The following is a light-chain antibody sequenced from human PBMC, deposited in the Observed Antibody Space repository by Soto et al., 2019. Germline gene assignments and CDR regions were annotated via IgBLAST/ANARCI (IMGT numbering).Light chain of an antibody. CDR1: NTDIGAYSR. J-gene: IGLJ3*02. Sequence: QSALTQPASLSGSPGQSITISCTGTNTDIGAYSRVCWYQQHPGKAPKLMIYAVSNRPSGVSNRFSGSKSGNTASLTISGLVAEDEAYYYCFSSTSSDSWVFGGGTKLTVL. CDR3: FSSTSSDSWV. V-gene: IGLV2-14*03. CDR2: AVS.